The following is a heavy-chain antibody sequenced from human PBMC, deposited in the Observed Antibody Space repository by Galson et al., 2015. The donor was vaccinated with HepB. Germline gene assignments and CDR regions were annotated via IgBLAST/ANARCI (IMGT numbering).Heavy chain of an antibody. CDR2: IYWDDDK. CDR1: GFSLTTTGVG. V-gene: IGHV2-5*02. J-gene: IGHJ4*02. D-gene: IGHD3-16*02. Sequence: PALVKPPQTLTLTCTFSGFSLTTTGVGVGWFRQPPGKALEWLALIYWDDDKRYSPSLKRRLTLSRDTSKNQVVLTVTNMDPVDSATYFCAYSSRRYYSDFWGQGTLVTVSS. CDR3: AYSSRRYYSDF.